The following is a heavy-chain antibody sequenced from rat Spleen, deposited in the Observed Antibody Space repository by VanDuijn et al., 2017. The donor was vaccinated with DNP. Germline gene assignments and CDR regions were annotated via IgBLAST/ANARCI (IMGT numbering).Heavy chain of an antibody. V-gene: IGHV5S10*01. Sequence: EVRLVESGGGLVQPGRSLKLSCAASGLTFSDYSMAWVRQAPKKGLEWVATIVYDGSGAYYGDSVTGRFTISRDNAKRTLYLQMDSLTSEDTATYYCATHGSISTISTGAMDVWGQGTSVTVSS. CDR1: GLTFSDYS. CDR2: IVYDGSGA. CDR3: ATHGSISTISTGAMDV. D-gene: IGHD1-2*01. J-gene: IGHJ4*01.